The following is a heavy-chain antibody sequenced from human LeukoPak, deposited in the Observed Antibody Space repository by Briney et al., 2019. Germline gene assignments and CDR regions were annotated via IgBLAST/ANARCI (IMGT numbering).Heavy chain of an antibody. CDR2: ILYDGRNK. CDR1: GLTFSNFG. J-gene: IGHJ4*02. CDR3: AKDLMKTGYCSGASCYGRTD. D-gene: IGHD2-15*01. V-gene: IGHV3-30*18. Sequence: PGGSLRLSCAASGLTFSNFGMHWARQAPGKGLEWVAVILYDGRNKYYGDSVEGRFTISRDNSKNTVYLEMNSLRAEDTAVYYCAKDLMKTGYCSGASCYGRTDWGQGTLVTVSS.